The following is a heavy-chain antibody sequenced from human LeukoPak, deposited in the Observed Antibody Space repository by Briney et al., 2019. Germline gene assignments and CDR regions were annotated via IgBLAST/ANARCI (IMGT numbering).Heavy chain of an antibody. D-gene: IGHD1-26*01. CDR3: AREGARWEPSFSAFDI. V-gene: IGHV4-59*01. Sequence: SETLSLTCTVSGASISSDYWSWIRQPPGKGLEWIGYIYYSGSTSYNPSLKSRVTISVDTSKNQFSLKLSSVTAADTAVYYCAREGARWEPSFSAFDIWGQGTMVTVSS. CDR2: IYYSGST. J-gene: IGHJ3*02. CDR1: GASISSDY.